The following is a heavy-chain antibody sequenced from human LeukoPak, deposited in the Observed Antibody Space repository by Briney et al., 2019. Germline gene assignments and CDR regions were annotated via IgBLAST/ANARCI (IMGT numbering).Heavy chain of an antibody. Sequence: GGSLRLSCAASGFTFSSYAMSWVRQAPGKGLEWVSAIGGSGTSTFCADSVEGRFTISRDNSKNTLYLQMNSLRAEDTAVYYCAKYPEVLPAAIDYWGQGTLVTVSS. CDR1: GFTFSSYA. V-gene: IGHV3-23*01. CDR2: IGGSGTST. J-gene: IGHJ4*02. CDR3: AKYPEVLPAAIDY. D-gene: IGHD2-2*01.